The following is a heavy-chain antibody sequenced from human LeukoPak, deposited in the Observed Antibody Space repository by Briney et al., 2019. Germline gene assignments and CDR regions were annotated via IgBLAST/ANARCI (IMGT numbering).Heavy chain of an antibody. CDR2: IYYSGST. CDR1: GGSISGSSYY. Sequence: PSETLSLTCTVSGGSISGSSYYWGWIRQPPGKGLEWIGSIYYSGSTYYNPSLKSRVTISVDTSKNQFSLKLSSVTAADTAVYYCARAPERAGMDVWGQGTTVTVSS. CDR3: ARAPERAGMDV. V-gene: IGHV4-39*07. J-gene: IGHJ6*02.